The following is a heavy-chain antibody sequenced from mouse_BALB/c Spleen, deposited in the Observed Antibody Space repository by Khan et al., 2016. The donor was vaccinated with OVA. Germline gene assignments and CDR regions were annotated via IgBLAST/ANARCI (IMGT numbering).Heavy chain of an antibody. CDR1: GFTFSTYG. Sequence: EVKLMESGGDLVKPGGSLKLSCAASGFTFSTYGMSWVRQTPDMRLEWVATISSGGHYTYYPDSVKGRFTISRDNAKNTLYLQMSRRKSENTAIYYCTRLSYYYNSEGFAYWGQGTLVTVSA. V-gene: IGHV5-6*01. CDR2: ISSGGHYT. J-gene: IGHJ3*01. D-gene: IGHD1-1*02. CDR3: TRLSYYYNSEGFAY.